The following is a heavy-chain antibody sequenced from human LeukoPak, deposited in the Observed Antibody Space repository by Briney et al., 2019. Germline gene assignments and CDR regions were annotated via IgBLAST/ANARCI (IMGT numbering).Heavy chain of an antibody. D-gene: IGHD3-10*01. CDR2: INHSGST. J-gene: IGHJ6*03. V-gene: IGHV4-34*01. Sequence: PSETLSLTCAVYGVSFSGYYWSWIRQPPGKGLEWIGEINHSGSTNYNPSLKSRVTISVDTSKNQFSLKLSSVTAAETAVYYCAGGRMAARRGLFYYYYMDVWGKGTTVTVSS. CDR3: AGGRMAARRGLFYYYYMDV. CDR1: GVSFSGYY.